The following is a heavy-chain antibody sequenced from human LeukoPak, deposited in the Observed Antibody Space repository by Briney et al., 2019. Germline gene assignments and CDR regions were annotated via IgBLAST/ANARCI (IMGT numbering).Heavy chain of an antibody. J-gene: IGHJ6*03. Sequence: GGSLRLSCAASGFTFSDYYMSWIRQAPGKGLEWVSYISSSGSTIYYADSVKGRFTISRDNAKNSLYLQMNSLRAEDTAVYYCARDQNTVTLYYYYMDVWGKGTTVTVSS. CDR3: ARDQNTVTLYYYYMDV. CDR1: GFTFSDYY. D-gene: IGHD4-17*01. V-gene: IGHV3-11*04. CDR2: ISSSGSTI.